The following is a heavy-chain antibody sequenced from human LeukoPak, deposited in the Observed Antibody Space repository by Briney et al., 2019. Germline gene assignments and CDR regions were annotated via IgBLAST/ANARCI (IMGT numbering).Heavy chain of an antibody. CDR3: ARSSRRITIFGVVIEYYFDY. Sequence: ASVKVSCKASGYTFTSYDINWVRQATGQGLEWMGWMNPNSGNTGYAQKFQSRVTVTRNTSISTAYMELSSLRSEDTAVYYCARSSRRITIFGVVIEYYFDYWGQGTLVTVSS. J-gene: IGHJ4*02. D-gene: IGHD3-3*01. CDR1: GYTFTSYD. CDR2: MNPNSGNT. V-gene: IGHV1-8*01.